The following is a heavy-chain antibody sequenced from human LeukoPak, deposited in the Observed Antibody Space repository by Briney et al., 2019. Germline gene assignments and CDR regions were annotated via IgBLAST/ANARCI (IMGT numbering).Heavy chain of an antibody. CDR3: ARWADDSGIYYIAS. CDR1: GSTYTNYW. D-gene: IGHD3-10*01. J-gene: IGHJ5*02. V-gene: IGHV3-7*01. Sequence: PGGSLRLSCAASGSTYTNYWMAWVRQAPGKGLQWVASIKQDGSVEYYVDSVKGRFTISRDNAKNSHYLQMNSLRVEDMAVYYCARWADDSGIYYIASWGQGTLVTVSS. CDR2: IKQDGSVE.